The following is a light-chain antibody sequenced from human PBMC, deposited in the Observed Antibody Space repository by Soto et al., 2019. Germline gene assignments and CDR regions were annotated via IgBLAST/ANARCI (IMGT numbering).Light chain of an antibody. CDR3: QQYNNWPLT. V-gene: IGKV3-15*01. CDR1: RSVSSY. J-gene: IGKJ4*01. Sequence: EIVLTQSPATLSLSPGESATLSCRATRSVSSYLAWYQQKPGQAPRLLIYGASTRATTFPARFSGSGSGTEFTLTISSLQSEDFAVYYCQQYNNWPLTFGGGTKVDIK. CDR2: GAS.